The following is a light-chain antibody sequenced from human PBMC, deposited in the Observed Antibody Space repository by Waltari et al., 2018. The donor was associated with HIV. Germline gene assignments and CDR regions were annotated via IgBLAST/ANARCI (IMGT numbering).Light chain of an antibody. V-gene: IGLV2-14*01. CDR3: SSYTSSSTVL. J-gene: IGLJ3*02. CDR2: GVS. CDR1: SSDVGGYNY. Sequence: QSALTQPASVVGSPGQSITISCTGTSSDVGGYNYVSRYQQHPGIAPKLIIYGVSNRPSGVSDRFSASKSGNTASLTISGLQSEDEADYYCSSYTSSSTVLFGGGTKVTVL.